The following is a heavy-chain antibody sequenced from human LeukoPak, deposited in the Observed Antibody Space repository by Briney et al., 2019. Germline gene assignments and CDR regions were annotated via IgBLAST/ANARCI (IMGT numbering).Heavy chain of an antibody. D-gene: IGHD6-13*01. CDR2: MNPNTGNT. J-gene: IGHJ4*02. CDR3: ARGHSPSSSPDY. CDR1: GYTFSNHD. Sequence: ASVKVSCKASGYTFSNHDINWVRQAIGQGLEWMGWMNPNTGNTGYAQNFQGRVTITRDTSISTAYMELSSLKSEDTAVYYCARGHSPSSSPDYWGQGTLVTASS. V-gene: IGHV1-8*03.